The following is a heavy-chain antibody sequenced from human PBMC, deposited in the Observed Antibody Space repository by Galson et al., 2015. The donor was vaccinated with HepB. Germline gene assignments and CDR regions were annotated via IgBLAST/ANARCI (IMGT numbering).Heavy chain of an antibody. D-gene: IGHD2-15*01. CDR1: GFTFSSYA. V-gene: IGHV3-30*04. CDR2: ISHDETKK. Sequence: SLRLSCAASGFTFSSYAMHWVRQAPGKGLEWVAVISHDETKKYYADSVKGRFTISRDNSKNTLYLQMNSLRAEDTAVYYCARAPRFCSGGNYYPLDYWGQGTLVTVSS. J-gene: IGHJ4*02. CDR3: ARAPRFCSGGNYYPLDY.